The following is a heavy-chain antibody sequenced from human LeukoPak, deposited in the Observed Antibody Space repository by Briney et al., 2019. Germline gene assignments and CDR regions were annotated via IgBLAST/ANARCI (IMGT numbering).Heavy chain of an antibody. CDR2: IYYSGST. Sequence: SETLSLTCTVSGGSISSGDYYWSWIRQPPGKGLEWIGYIYYSGSTYYNPSLKSRVTISVDTSKNQFSLKLSSVTAADTAVYYCARESSSGWYLYFDYWGQGTLVTVSS. CDR3: ARESSSGWYLYFDY. CDR1: GGSISSGDYY. D-gene: IGHD6-19*01. J-gene: IGHJ4*02. V-gene: IGHV4-30-4*08.